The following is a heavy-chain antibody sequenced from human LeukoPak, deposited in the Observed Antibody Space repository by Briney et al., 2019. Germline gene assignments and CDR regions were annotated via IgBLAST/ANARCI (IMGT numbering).Heavy chain of an antibody. V-gene: IGHV3-7*01. J-gene: IGHJ4*02. CDR1: GFSFSSYW. D-gene: IGHD3-16*01. CDR2: IKPDGSDK. Sequence: GGSLRLSCAASGFSFSSYWMNWVRQAPGKGLEWVANIKPDGSDKYYVDSVKGRFTISRDNAKNSLYLQMNSPRAEDTAVYYCTAGALGYWGRGTLINVSS. CDR3: TAGALGY.